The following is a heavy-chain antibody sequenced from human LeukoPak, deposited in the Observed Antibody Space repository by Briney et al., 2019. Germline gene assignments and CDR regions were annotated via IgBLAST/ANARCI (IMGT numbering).Heavy chain of an antibody. CDR3: ARGQGTVTTH. V-gene: IGHV4-31*03. Sequence: SQTLSLNCTVSGDSINTGGYYWTWIRQHPGRGLEWIGYIYYSGTAYYNPSLKSRVTISVDTSRNQFSLKLSSVTAADTAVYYCARGQGTVTTHWGQGTLVTVSS. D-gene: IGHD4-17*01. J-gene: IGHJ4*02. CDR1: GDSINTGGYY. CDR2: IYYSGTA.